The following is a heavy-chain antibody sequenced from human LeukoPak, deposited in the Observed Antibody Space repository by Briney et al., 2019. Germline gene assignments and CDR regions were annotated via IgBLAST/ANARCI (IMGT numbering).Heavy chain of an antibody. V-gene: IGHV3-23*01. CDR3: ARDRAAAGYFDC. J-gene: IGHJ4*02. D-gene: IGHD6-13*01. CDR2: ISGSGASA. CDR1: GFTFTTYA. Sequence: GGSLRLSCAASGFTFTTYAMSWVRQTPGKGLEWVSGISGSGASAYYADSVTGRFTISRDNSKNTVYLQMNSLRAEDTAVYYCARDRAAAGYFDCWGQGTLVTVSS.